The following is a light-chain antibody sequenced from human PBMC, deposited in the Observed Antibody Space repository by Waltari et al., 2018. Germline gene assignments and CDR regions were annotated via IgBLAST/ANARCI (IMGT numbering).Light chain of an antibody. J-gene: IGLJ3*02. CDR1: SSNIGSNT. CDR3: AAWDDSLNAWL. V-gene: IGLV1-44*01. Sequence: QSVLTQPPSASGTPGQRVTISCSGSSSNIGSNTVNWYQHLPGTAPKPLLYSNNQRPSGVPARFSGSKSGTSASLAISGLQSEDAADYYCAAWDDSLNAWLFGGGTKLTVL. CDR2: SNN.